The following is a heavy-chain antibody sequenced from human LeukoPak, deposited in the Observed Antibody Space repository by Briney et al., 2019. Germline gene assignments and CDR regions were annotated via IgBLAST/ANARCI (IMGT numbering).Heavy chain of an antibody. V-gene: IGHV4-34*01. D-gene: IGHD2-21*02. CDR1: GGSFSGYY. Sequence: PSETLSLTCAVYGGSFSGYYWSWLRQPPGKGLEWLGEINHSGSTNYNPSLKSRVTISVDTSKNQFSLKLSSVTAADTAVYYCAREAAYCGGDCRPELDAFDIWGQGTMVTVSS. J-gene: IGHJ3*02. CDR3: AREAAYCGGDCRPELDAFDI. CDR2: INHSGST.